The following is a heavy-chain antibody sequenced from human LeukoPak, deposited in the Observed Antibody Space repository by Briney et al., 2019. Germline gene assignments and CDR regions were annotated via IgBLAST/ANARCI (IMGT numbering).Heavy chain of an antibody. CDR1: GYTFTSYD. D-gene: IGHD1-26*01. CDR2: MNPNSGNT. V-gene: IGHV1-8*03. J-gene: IGHJ6*03. Sequence: PSVKVSCKASGYTFTSYDINWVRQATGQGLEWMGWMNPNSGNTGYAQKFQGRVTITRNTSISTAYMELSSLRSEDTAVYYCARAGSDYAYYYYMDVWGKGTTVTVSS. CDR3: ARAGSDYAYYYYMDV.